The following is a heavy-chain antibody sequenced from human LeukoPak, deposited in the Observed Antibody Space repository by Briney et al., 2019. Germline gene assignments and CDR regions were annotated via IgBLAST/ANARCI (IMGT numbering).Heavy chain of an antibody. CDR1: GFTFSSYA. J-gene: IGHJ1*01. CDR2: ISGSGGST. V-gene: IGHV3-23*01. CDR3: ARDRFSLYYYDSSGYYRGYFQH. D-gene: IGHD3-22*01. Sequence: GGSLRLSCAASGFTFSSYAMSWVRQAPGKGLEWVSAISGSGGSTYYADSVKGRFTISRDNSKNTLYLQMNSLRAEDTAVYYCARDRFSLYYYDSSGYYRGYFQHWGQGTLVTVSS.